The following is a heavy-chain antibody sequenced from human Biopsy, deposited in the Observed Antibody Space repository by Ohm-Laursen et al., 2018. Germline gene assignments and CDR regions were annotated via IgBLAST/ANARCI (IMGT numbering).Heavy chain of an antibody. CDR3: ARTPILIVSAGLVYRHRRHLQGMDV. CDR2: VDWDDYR. D-gene: IGHD6-13*01. V-gene: IGHV2-70*11. CDR1: GFSLSARGMC. J-gene: IGHJ6*02. Sequence: TQTLTLTCSFSGFSLSARGMCVSWIRQAPGKALEWLARVDWDDYRDYSASLQTKLSISKDTSNDQMVLTVNNVDPADTATYYCARTPILIVSAGLVYRHRRHLQGMDVWGQGIAVTVS.